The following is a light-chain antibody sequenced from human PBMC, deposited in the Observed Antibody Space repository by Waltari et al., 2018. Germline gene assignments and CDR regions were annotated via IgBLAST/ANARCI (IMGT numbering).Light chain of an antibody. CDR3: QQGNSFPRT. CDR2: DAS. CDR1: QGIASR. V-gene: IGKV1-12*01. Sequence: DIQMTQSPSSVSASVGDRVTLTCRASQGIASRLAWYQQKPGKAPKLLIFDASSLHNGVPSRFIGSGSGTDFTLTIRGLQPEDFATYYCQQGNSFPRTFGQGTTVDVK. J-gene: IGKJ1*01.